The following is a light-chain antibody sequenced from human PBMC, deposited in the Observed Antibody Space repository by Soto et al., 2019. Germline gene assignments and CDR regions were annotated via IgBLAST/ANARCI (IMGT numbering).Light chain of an antibody. Sequence: AIQMTQSPPSLSASVGDRVIITCRASQDIRVDVGWLQQRPGHAPNLLIYAASTLHTGVPSTSTGSGSGTDFTLTITDLLPEDGAPYFCLRDYDFPYTFGQGTKLEI. J-gene: IGKJ2*01. CDR2: AAS. CDR1: QDIRVD. CDR3: LRDYDFPYT. V-gene: IGKV1-6*01.